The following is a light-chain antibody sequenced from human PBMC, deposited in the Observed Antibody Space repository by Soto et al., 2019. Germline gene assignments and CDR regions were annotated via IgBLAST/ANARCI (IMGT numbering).Light chain of an antibody. CDR1: SSDVGGYNY. V-gene: IGLV2-14*01. CDR2: DVS. J-gene: IGLJ2*01. Sequence: QSVLTQPASVSGSPGQSITISCTGTSSDVGGYNYVSWYQQHPGKAPKLMIYDVSNRPSGVSNRFSGSKSGNTASLTISGLQADDEADYYCSSYTSSSTPVVFGGGTRSPS. CDR3: SSYTSSSTPVV.